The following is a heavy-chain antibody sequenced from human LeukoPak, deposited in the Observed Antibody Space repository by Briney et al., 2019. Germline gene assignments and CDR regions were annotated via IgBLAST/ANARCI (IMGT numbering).Heavy chain of an antibody. CDR2: LYYSGST. Sequence: SETLSLTCSVSGGSISGSSYYWGWIRQPPGKGLEWIASLYYSGSTYYNPSLKSRVTISVDTSKNQFSLNLSSVTAADTAVYHCARHYYDRTGYYYFDYWGQGTLVTVSS. CDR1: GGSISGSSYY. CDR3: ARHYYDRTGYYYFDY. D-gene: IGHD3-22*01. J-gene: IGHJ4*02. V-gene: IGHV4-39*01.